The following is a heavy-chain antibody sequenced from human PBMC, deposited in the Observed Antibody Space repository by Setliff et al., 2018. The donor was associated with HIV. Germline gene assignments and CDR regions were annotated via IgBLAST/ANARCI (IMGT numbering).Heavy chain of an antibody. D-gene: IGHD1-1*01. CDR3: ARGSWKDGAQGYFFDH. CDR1: GYTFTSYD. J-gene: IGHJ4*02. CDR2: MNPNSGNT. V-gene: IGHV1-8*01. Sequence: GASVKVSCKASGYTFTSYDINWVRQATGQGLEWMGWMNPNSGNTGYAQKLQGRVTMTRDTSTSTVYMELRSLRSDDTAVYYCARGSWKDGAQGYFFDHWGQGTLVTVSS.